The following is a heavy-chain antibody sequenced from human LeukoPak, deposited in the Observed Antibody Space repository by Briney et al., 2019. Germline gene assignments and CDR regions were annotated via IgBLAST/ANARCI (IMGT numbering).Heavy chain of an antibody. Sequence: GGSLRLSCAASEFTFSSYTMNWVRQAPGKGLEWVSSISSNNNYIYYADSVKGRFTISRDNAKNSLYLQMNSLTPEDTAVYYCARDLRAGGTWSYGVYFDLWGRGTLVTVSS. CDR1: EFTFSSYT. CDR3: ARDLRAGGTWSYGVYFDL. CDR2: ISSNNNYI. D-gene: IGHD4-17*01. J-gene: IGHJ2*01. V-gene: IGHV3-21*01.